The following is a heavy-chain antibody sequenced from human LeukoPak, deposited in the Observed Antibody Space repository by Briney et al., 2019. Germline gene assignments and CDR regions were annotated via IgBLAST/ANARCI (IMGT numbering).Heavy chain of an antibody. J-gene: IGHJ4*02. CDR3: ARSDRGPEY. Sequence: GGPLRLSCSASGFTFSSRWMNWVRQAPGRGLEWVAIINIDGCEKHYVDSVKGRFTISRDNAKNSLYLQINSLRVEDTAVYYCARSDRGPEYWGQGTLVT. D-gene: IGHD6-25*01. V-gene: IGHV3-7*01. CDR1: GFTFSSRW. CDR2: INIDGCEK.